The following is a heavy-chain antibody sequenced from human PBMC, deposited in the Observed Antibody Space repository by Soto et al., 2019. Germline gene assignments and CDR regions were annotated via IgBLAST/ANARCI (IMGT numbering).Heavy chain of an antibody. CDR3: AREYSDYDFWRGSYYFCY. V-gene: IGHV3-21*01. CDR1: RFTFSSYS. D-gene: IGHD3-3*01. CDR2: ISSRSSYI. J-gene: IGHJ4*02. Sequence: GGSLRLAWAAARFTFSSYSMNWVRQAPWKGREWVSSISSRSSYIYYECSGKGRFTITRDNAKNSMYRRMNSLRAADTAVYYCAREYSDYDFWRGSYYFCYWGQGTLVTVSS.